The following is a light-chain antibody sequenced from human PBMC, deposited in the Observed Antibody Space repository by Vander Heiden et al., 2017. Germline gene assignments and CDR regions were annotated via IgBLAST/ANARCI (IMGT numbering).Light chain of an antibody. V-gene: IGKV3-11*01. Sequence: ELVLTQSPATLSLSPGERATLSCRASQSVSSRVAWYQHKPVQAPRRLIYDASNRATGIPARFSGSGFGTDFTLTIDSLEIEDFAVYYCQQCDSWVTVGHGTKVEIK. CDR2: DAS. CDR1: QSVSSR. CDR3: QQCDSWVT. J-gene: IGKJ1*01.